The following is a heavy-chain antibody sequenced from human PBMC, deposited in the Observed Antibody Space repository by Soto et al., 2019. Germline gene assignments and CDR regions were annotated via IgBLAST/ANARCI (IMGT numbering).Heavy chain of an antibody. V-gene: IGHV3-7*01. CDR3: ARAYDFWSGYAFDI. Sequence: GGSLRLSCAASGFTFSSYWMSWVRQAPGKGLEWVANIKQDGSEKYYVDSVKGRFTISRDNAKNSLYLQMNSLRAEDTAVYYCARAYDFWSGYAFDIWGQGTMVTVSS. CDR2: IKQDGSEK. J-gene: IGHJ3*02. D-gene: IGHD3-3*01. CDR1: GFTFSSYW.